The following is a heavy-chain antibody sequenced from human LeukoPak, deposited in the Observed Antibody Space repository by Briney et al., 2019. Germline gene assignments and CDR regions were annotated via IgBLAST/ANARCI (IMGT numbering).Heavy chain of an antibody. J-gene: IGHJ4*02. D-gene: IGHD6-19*01. CDR3: ARVTSYSSGWPRVVNDY. V-gene: IGHV4-34*01. Sequence: PSETLSLTCAVYGGSFSGYYWSWIRQPPGKGLEWIGEINHSGSTNYNPSLKSRVTISVDTSKNQFSLKLSSVTAADTAVYYCARVTSYSSGWPRVVNDYWGQGTLVTVSS. CDR1: GGSFSGYY. CDR2: INHSGST.